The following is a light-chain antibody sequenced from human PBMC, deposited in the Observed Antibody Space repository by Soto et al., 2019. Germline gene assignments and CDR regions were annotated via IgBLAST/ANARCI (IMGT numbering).Light chain of an antibody. CDR3: QQRSNWLT. J-gene: IGKJ4*01. CDR2: DTS. CDR1: QTVSSK. V-gene: IGKV3-11*01. Sequence: EIVLTQSPATLSSSPGERATLSCRASQTVSSKLAWYRHKPGQAPRLLIYDTSNRATGIPARFSGSGSGTDFTLTISSLEPEDFAVYYCQQRSNWLTFGGGTKVDIK.